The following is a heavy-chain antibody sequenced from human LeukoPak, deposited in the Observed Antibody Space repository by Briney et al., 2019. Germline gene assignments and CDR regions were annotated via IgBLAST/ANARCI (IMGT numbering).Heavy chain of an antibody. CDR2: INPNSGGT. J-gene: IGHJ4*02. V-gene: IGHV1-2*04. CDR3: ARDPGSGSYPYFDY. Sequence: ASVKVSCKASGYTFTGYYMHWVRQAPGQGLEWMGWINPNSGGTNYAQKFQGWVTMTRDTSISTAYMELSRLRSDDTAVYYCARDPGSGSYPYFDYWGQGTLVTVSS. D-gene: IGHD3-10*01. CDR1: GYTFTGYY.